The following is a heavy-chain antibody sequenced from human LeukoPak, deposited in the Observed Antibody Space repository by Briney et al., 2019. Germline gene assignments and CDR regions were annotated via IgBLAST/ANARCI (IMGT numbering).Heavy chain of an antibody. D-gene: IGHD3-10*01. CDR2: ISISSSIM. Sequence: GGSLRLSCAVSGFTFSSYSMNWVRQAPGQGLEWVSYISISSSIMYYADSVRGRFTISRDNAKNSLYLQMNSLRDEDTAVYYCARAGGGSGPNWFDPWGQGTLVTVSS. CDR3: ARAGGGSGPNWFDP. CDR1: GFTFSSYS. J-gene: IGHJ5*02. V-gene: IGHV3-48*02.